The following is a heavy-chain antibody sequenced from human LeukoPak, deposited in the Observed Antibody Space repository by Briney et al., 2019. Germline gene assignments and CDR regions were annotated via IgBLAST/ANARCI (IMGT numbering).Heavy chain of an antibody. V-gene: IGHV3-66*01. CDR2: IHIGNST. D-gene: IGHD3-3*01. CDR3: ARVITIFLYYMDV. CDR1: GFAVSSKD. Sequence: GGSLRLSCAASGFAVSSKDMNWVRQAPGKGLEWVSIIHIGNSTYYADSVKGRFTISRDNSKNTLYLQMNSLRAEDTAVYYCARVITIFLYYMDVWGRGTTVTVSS. J-gene: IGHJ6*03.